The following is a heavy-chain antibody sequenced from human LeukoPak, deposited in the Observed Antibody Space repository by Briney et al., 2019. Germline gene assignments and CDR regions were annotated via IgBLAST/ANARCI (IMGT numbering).Heavy chain of an antibody. CDR3: ARGIAVAGIDY. J-gene: IGHJ4*02. Sequence: SEXXXLXXTVSGGSISSXXXXWXRXPPXKXXEWIGYIYYSGSTNYNPSLKSRVTISVDTSKNQFSLKLSSVTAADTAVYYCARGIAVAGIDYWGQGTLVTVSS. CDR1: GGSISSXX. V-gene: IGHV4-59*08. D-gene: IGHD6-19*01. CDR2: IYYSGST.